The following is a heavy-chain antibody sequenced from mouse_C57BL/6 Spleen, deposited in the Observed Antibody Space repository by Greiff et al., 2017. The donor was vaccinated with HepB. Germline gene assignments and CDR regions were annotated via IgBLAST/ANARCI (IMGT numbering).Heavy chain of an antibody. CDR2: ISYDGSN. CDR3: ARGSTTVVEGYFDY. CDR1: GYSITSGYY. V-gene: IGHV3-6*01. J-gene: IGHJ2*01. Sequence: ESGPGLVKPSQSLSLTCSVTGYSITSGYYWNWIRQFPGNKLEWMGYISYDGSNNYNPSLKNRISITRDTSKNQFFLKLNSVTTEDTATYYCARGSTTVVEGYFDYWGQGTTLTVSS. D-gene: IGHD1-1*01.